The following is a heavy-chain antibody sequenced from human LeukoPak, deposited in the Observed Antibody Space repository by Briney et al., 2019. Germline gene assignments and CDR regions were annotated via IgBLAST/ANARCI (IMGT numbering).Heavy chain of an antibody. V-gene: IGHV3-48*03. CDR3: ARDHLLGEYTSSYYYYYGMDV. D-gene: IGHD3-10*01. CDR2: ISSSGSTI. Sequence: GGSLRLSCAASGFTFSSYEMNWVRQAPGKGLEWVSYISSSGSTIYYADSVKGRFTISRDNAKNSLYLQMNSLRAEDTAVYYCARDHLLGEYTSSYYYYYGMDVWGKGTTVTVSP. J-gene: IGHJ6*04. CDR1: GFTFSSYE.